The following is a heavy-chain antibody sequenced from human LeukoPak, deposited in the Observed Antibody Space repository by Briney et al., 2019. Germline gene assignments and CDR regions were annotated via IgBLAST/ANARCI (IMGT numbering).Heavy chain of an antibody. D-gene: IGHD6-13*01. CDR1: GFTFSNAW. Sequence: GGSLRLSCAASGFTFSNAWMSWVRQAPGMGLEWVGHIKSKSDGGTTDYAAPVKGRFTISRDDSKNTLYLQMNSLKTEDTAVYYCTRQQLVCDSWGQGTLVNVSS. CDR3: TRQQLVCDS. V-gene: IGHV3-15*01. J-gene: IGHJ4*02. CDR2: IKSKSDGGTT.